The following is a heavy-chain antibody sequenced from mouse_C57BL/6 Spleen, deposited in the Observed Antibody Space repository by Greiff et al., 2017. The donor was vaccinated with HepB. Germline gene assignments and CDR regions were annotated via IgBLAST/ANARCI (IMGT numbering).Heavy chain of an antibody. V-gene: IGHV1-15*01. D-gene: IGHD1-1*01. CDR2: IDPETGGT. J-gene: IGHJ4*01. Sequence: VQLQESGAELVRPGASVSLSCKASGYTFTDYEMHWVKQTPVHGLEWIGAIDPETGGTAYNQKFKGKAILTADKSSSTAYLGLRSLTSEDSAVYYCTSHGSYYYAMDYWGQGTSVTVSA. CDR1: GYTFTDYE. CDR3: TSHGSYYYAMDY.